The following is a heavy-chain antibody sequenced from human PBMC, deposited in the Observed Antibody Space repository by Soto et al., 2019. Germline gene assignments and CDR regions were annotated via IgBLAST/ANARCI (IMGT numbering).Heavy chain of an antibody. CDR1: GFTFSSYD. CDR2: IGTAGDT. CDR3: ARGGAHPDYYYYGMDV. J-gene: IGHJ6*02. V-gene: IGHV3-13*01. Sequence: PVGSLRLSCAAPGFTFSSYDMHWVRRATGKGLEWVSAIGTAGDTYYPGSVKGRFTISRENAKNSLYLQMNSLRAGDTAVYYCARGGAHPDYYYYGMDVWGQGTTVTVSS.